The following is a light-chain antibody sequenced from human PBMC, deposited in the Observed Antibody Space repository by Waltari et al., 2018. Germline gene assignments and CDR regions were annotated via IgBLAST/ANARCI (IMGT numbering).Light chain of an antibody. CDR3: CSYAGNCTVV. V-gene: IGLV2-23*02. J-gene: IGLJ2*01. CDR1: SSVVGSYDL. Sequence: QSALTQPAPVSGSPGQSITISCTGTSSVVGSYDLVSWYQQHPGKAPKLMIYEVNKRPSGVSHRFSGSRSGNTASLTISGLQAEDEADYHCCSYAGNCTVVFGGGTKLTVL. CDR2: EVN.